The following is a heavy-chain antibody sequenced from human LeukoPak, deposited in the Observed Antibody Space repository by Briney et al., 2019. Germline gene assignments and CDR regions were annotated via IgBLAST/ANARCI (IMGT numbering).Heavy chain of an antibody. CDR2: ISSYGSIT. CDR1: GFTFGSYW. CDR3: ARGGHSAVAGTTGLDAFDI. V-gene: IGHV3-74*01. J-gene: IGHJ3*02. Sequence: GGSLRLSCAASGFTFGSYWMHWVRHAPGKGLAWVSRISSYGSITLYADSVKGRFTISRDNAKNTLYLQMSSLRAEDTAVYYCARGGHSAVAGTTGLDAFDIWGQGTLVTVSS. D-gene: IGHD6-19*01.